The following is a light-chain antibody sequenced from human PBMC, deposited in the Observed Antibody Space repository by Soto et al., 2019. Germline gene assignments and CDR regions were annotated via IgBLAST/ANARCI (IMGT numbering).Light chain of an antibody. CDR1: QSVSSN. Sequence: EIVMTQSPATLSVSPGERATLSCRASQSVSSNLAWYQQKPGQTPRLLMYGASTRATGIPARFSGSGSGTEFTLTISSLQSEDFAVYYCQQYHKWPPFTFGGGTKVDI. CDR2: GAS. J-gene: IGKJ4*01. CDR3: QQYHKWPPFT. V-gene: IGKV3-15*01.